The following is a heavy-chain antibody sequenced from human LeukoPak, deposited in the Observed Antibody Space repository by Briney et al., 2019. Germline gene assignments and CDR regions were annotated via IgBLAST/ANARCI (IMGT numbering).Heavy chain of an antibody. CDR2: ISSSSSYI. Sequence: PGGSLRLSCAASGFTFSSYSMNWVRQAPGKGLEWVSSISSSSSYIYYADSVKGRFTISRDNAKNPLYLQMNSLRAEDTAVYYCARDNGSGTWYYYGMDVWGKGTTVTVSS. CDR3: ARDNGSGTWYYYGMDV. V-gene: IGHV3-21*01. CDR1: GFTFSSYS. J-gene: IGHJ6*04. D-gene: IGHD3-10*01.